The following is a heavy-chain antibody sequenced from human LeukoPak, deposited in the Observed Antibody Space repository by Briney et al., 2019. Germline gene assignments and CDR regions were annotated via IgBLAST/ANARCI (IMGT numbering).Heavy chain of an antibody. V-gene: IGHV4-38-2*02. D-gene: IGHD2-15*01. CDR2: THHRGTT. CDR1: GYSISSGYY. CDR3: ARSLGYSSGGSCYWNF. Sequence: TSETLPLTCTVSGYSISSGYYWGWIRQPPGGGLEWIGTTHHRGTTYYNPSLKSRVAISVDTSKNQFSLKLNSVTAADTAMYSCARSLGYSSGGSCYWNFWGQGTLVTVSS. J-gene: IGHJ4*02.